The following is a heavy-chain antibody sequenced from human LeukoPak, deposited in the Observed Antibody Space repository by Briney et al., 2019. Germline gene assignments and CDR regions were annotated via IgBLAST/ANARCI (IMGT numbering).Heavy chain of an antibody. CDR1: GFTFSSYS. Sequence: GGSLRLSCAASGFTFSSYSMNWVRQAPGKGLEWVSSISSSSSYIYYADSVKGRFTISRDNAKNSLYLQMNSLRAEDTAVYYCARDIRYGKEYYYYGMDVWGQGTTVTVSS. J-gene: IGHJ6*02. V-gene: IGHV3-21*01. CDR2: ISSSSSYI. D-gene: IGHD4-17*01. CDR3: ARDIRYGKEYYYYGMDV.